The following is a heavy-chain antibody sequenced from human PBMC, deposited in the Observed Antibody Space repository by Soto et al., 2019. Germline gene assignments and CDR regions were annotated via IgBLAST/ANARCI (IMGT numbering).Heavy chain of an antibody. CDR1: GGSMIAYY. Sequence: PSETLTLTCTVSGGSMIAYYWNWMRQPPGKGLQWIGYTYYSGSTTYNPSLKSRVTISVDSSKNQFSLKLGSVTPADTAVYYCARLRGTAGKRYVDTWGPGTLVTVSS. J-gene: IGHJ5*02. CDR2: TYYSGST. CDR3: ARLRGTAGKRYVDT. D-gene: IGHD6-13*01. V-gene: IGHV4-59*01.